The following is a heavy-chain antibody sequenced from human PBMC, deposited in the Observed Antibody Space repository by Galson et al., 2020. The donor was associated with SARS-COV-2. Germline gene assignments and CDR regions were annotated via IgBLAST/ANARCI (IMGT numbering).Heavy chain of an antibody. CDR1: GGSIRSFY. CDR2: IYYSGST. D-gene: IGHD3-10*01. V-gene: IGHV4-59*01. Sequence: LETLSLTCTVSGGSIRSFYWSWIRQPPGKGLEWLGYIYYSGSTTYNPSLKSRVTISVDTSRKHFSLNLSSVTAADTAIYYCARAVVYGSGNVFDLWGQGTLVTVSS. CDR3: ARAVVYGSGNVFDL. J-gene: IGHJ3*01.